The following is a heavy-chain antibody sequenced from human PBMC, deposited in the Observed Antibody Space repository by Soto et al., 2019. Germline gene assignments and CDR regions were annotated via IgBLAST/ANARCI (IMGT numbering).Heavy chain of an antibody. D-gene: IGHD2-15*01. CDR2: INYRGST. V-gene: IGHV4-31*03. J-gene: IGHJ4*02. CDR1: GGSINSGDSY. CDR3: TRDAPGVAPY. Sequence: QVQLQASGPGLVMPSQTLSLTCTVSGGSINSGDSYWNWIRQHPETGLEWIGYINYRGSTFYNPSLTSRIITSVATSKNQFSLKLTSVTAGDTAVYYSTRDAPGVAPYWGEGTLVTVS.